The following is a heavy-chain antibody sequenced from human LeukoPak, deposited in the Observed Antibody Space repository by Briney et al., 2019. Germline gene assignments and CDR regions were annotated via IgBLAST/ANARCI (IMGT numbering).Heavy chain of an antibody. V-gene: IGHV1-2*02. CDR2: INPNSGGT. CDR1: GYTFTGYY. Sequence: ASVKVSCKASGYTFTGYYMHWERQAPGQGLEWMGWINPNSGGTNYAQKFQGRVTMTRDTSISTAYMELSRLRSDDTAVYYCARDLTVVRGYFDYWGQGTLVTVSS. CDR3: ARDLTVVRGYFDY. D-gene: IGHD4-23*01. J-gene: IGHJ4*02.